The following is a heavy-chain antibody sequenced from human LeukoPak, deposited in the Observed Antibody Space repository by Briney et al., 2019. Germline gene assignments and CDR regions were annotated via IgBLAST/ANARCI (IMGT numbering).Heavy chain of an antibody. CDR3: AREVPAAAFDY. Sequence: TLSLTCTVSGGSISSGSYYWSWIRQPAGKGLEWIGRIYTSGSTNYDPSLKSRVTISVDTSKNQFSLKLSSVTAADTAVYYCAREVPAAAFDYWGQGTLVTVSS. J-gene: IGHJ4*02. CDR1: GGSISSGSYY. CDR2: IYTSGST. V-gene: IGHV4-61*02. D-gene: IGHD2-2*01.